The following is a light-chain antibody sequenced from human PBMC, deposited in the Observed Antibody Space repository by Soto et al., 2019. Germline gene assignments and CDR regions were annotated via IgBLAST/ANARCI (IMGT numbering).Light chain of an antibody. CDR1: QSISDT. Sequence: EIVMTQSPATLSVSPGERVTLSCRASQSISDTLAWYQQKPGQAPRLLIHGASTRATGFPARFSGSGSGTDFTLTISSLQSEDFAIYYCQQYNNWPWTFGQGTKVDIK. CDR3: QQYNNWPWT. CDR2: GAS. V-gene: IGKV3-15*01. J-gene: IGKJ1*01.